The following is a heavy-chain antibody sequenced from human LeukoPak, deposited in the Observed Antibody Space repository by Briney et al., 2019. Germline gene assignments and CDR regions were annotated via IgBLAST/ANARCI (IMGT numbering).Heavy chain of an antibody. Sequence: GGSLRLSCAASGFTFSSYAMPWVRQAPGKGLEWVAVISYDGSNKYYADSVKGRFTISRDNSKNTLYLQMNSLRAEDTAVYYCATRGDREGFDYWGQGTLVTVSS. V-gene: IGHV3-30-3*01. CDR2: ISYDGSNK. D-gene: IGHD2-21*02. J-gene: IGHJ4*02. CDR3: ATRGDREGFDY. CDR1: GFTFSSYA.